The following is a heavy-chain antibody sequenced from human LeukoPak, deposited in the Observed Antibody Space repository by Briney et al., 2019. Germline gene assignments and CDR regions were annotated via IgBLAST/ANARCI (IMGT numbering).Heavy chain of an antibody. V-gene: IGHV4-38-2*02. CDR2: IYHSGST. D-gene: IGHD3-3*02. CDR1: GYSISSGYY. CDR3: ATSSIDAFDI. J-gene: IGHJ3*02. Sequence: KPSETLSLTCTVSGYSISSGYYWGWIRQPPGKGLEWIGSIYHSGSTNYNPSLKSRVTISVDTSKNQFSLKLSSVTAADTAVYYCATSSIDAFDIWGQGTMVTVSS.